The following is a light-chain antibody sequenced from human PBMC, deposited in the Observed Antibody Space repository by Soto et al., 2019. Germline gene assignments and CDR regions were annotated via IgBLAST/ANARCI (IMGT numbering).Light chain of an antibody. CDR3: RSYTSSSTNV. CDR2: DAS. J-gene: IGLJ1*01. V-gene: IGLV2-14*01. CDR1: SSDVGGYNY. Sequence: QSALTQPASVSGSPGQSITISCTGTSSDVGGYNYVSWYQQHPGKAPKLMIYDASNRPSGVSNRFSGSKSGNTASLTISGLHAEDEADYYCRSYTSSSTNVFGTGTKLTVL.